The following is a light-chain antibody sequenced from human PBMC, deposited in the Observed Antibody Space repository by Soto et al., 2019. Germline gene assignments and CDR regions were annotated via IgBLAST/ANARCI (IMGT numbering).Light chain of an antibody. CDR2: GAT. V-gene: IGKV3-15*01. Sequence: IGMKQSPAAVCVSRGERATLWCRASQSVSILLAWYQQKPGQAPRLLIHGATTRATGIPARFSGSGSGTEFTLTFSSLQSEDFAVYYCQQYTNWPRTFGQGTKVDIK. CDR3: QQYTNWPRT. J-gene: IGKJ1*01. CDR1: QSVSIL.